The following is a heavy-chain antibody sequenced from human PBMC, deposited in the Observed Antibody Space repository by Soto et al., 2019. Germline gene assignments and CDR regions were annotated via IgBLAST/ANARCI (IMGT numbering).Heavy chain of an antibody. CDR1: GGSISSYY. V-gene: IGHV4-59*01. J-gene: IGHJ3*02. Sequence: SETLSLTCTVSGGSISSYYWSWIRQPPGKGLEWIGYIYYSGSTNYNPSLKSRDTISVDTSKNQFSLKLSSVTAADTAVYYCARDLAPPQHYDSSGYYYGAFDIWGQGTMVTVSS. CDR2: IYYSGST. CDR3: ARDLAPPQHYDSSGYYYGAFDI. D-gene: IGHD3-22*01.